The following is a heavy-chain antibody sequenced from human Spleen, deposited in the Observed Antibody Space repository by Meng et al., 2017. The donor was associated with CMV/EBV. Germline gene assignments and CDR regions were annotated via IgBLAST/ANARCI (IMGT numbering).Heavy chain of an antibody. CDR3: ARSYYSRFDY. CDR1: GGSVSSGSYY. J-gene: IGHJ4*02. Sequence: TCIVSGGSVSSGSYYWTWIRQPPGKGLEWIGYIDYSGNTNYNPSLKSRVTISVDRSKNQFYLKLSSVAAADTAVFYCARSYYSRFDYWGQGTLVTVSS. CDR2: IDYSGNT. D-gene: IGHD4-11*01. V-gene: IGHV4-61*01.